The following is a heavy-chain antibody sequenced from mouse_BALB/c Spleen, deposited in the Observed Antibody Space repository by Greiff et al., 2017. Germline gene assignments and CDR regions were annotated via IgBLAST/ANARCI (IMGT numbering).Heavy chain of an antibody. J-gene: IGHJ3*01. V-gene: IGHV7-3*02. CDR3: ARDNYDGYYHFAY. Sequence: EVQGVESGGGLVQPGGSLRLSCATSGFTFTDYYMSWVRQPPGKALEWLGFIRNKANGYTTEYSASVKGRFTISRDNSQSILYLQMNTLRAEDSATYYCARDNYDGYYHFAYWGQGTLVTVSA. CDR2: IRNKANGYTT. CDR1: GFTFTDYY. D-gene: IGHD2-3*01.